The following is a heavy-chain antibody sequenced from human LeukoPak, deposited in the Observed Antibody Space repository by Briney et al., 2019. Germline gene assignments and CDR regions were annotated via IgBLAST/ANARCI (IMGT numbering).Heavy chain of an antibody. D-gene: IGHD3-22*01. CDR2: IYYSGST. Sequence: SETLSLTCTVSGGSISSFYWSWIRQPPGTGLEWIGYIYYSGSTNYNPSLKSRVTISVDTSKNQFSLKLSSVTAADTAVYYCARSDSSGYYYFDYWGQGTLVTVSS. V-gene: IGHV4-59*01. CDR1: GGSISSFY. CDR3: ARSDSSGYYYFDY. J-gene: IGHJ4*02.